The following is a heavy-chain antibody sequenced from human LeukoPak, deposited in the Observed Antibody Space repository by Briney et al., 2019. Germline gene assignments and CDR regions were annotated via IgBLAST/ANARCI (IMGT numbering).Heavy chain of an antibody. V-gene: IGHV4-34*01. CDR2: INHSGST. J-gene: IGHJ4*02. Sequence: SETLSLTCAVYGGSFSGYYWSWIRQPPGKGLEWIGEINHSGSTNYNPSLKSRVTTSVDTSKNQFSLKLSSVTAADTAVYYCASLYYGWGNAFDYWGQGTLVTV. CDR1: GGSFSGYY. CDR3: ASLYYGWGNAFDY. D-gene: IGHD3-10*01.